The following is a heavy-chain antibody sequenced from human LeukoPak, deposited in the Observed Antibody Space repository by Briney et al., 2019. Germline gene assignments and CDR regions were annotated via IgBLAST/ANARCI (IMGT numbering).Heavy chain of an antibody. CDR3: ARSEGYCSSTSCYIRSHYYYYHGMDV. Sequence: GGSLRLSCAASGFTFSSYAMHWVRQAPGKGLEWVAVISYDGSNKYYADSVKGRFTISRDNSKNTLYLQMNSLRAVDTAVYYCARSEGYCSSTSCYIRSHYYYYHGMDVWGQGTTVTVSS. J-gene: IGHJ6*02. CDR2: ISYDGSNK. V-gene: IGHV3-30*04. CDR1: GFTFSSYA. D-gene: IGHD2-2*02.